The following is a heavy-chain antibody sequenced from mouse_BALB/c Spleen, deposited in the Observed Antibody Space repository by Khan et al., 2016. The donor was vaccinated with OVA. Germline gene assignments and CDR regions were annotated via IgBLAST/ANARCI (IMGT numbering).Heavy chain of an antibody. CDR2: IYPGNVNT. J-gene: IGHJ3*01. CDR3: ARWAYYYGSSYGWFAY. V-gene: IGHV1S56*01. CDR1: GYTFTDYY. D-gene: IGHD1-1*01. Sequence: QVQLQQSGPELVKPGASVRISCKASGYTFTDYYIHWVKQRPGQGLEWIGWIYPGNVNTHYNEKFKGKATLTADKSSNTAYMQLSSLASDDSAVYFCARWAYYYGSSYGWFAYWGQGTLVTVST.